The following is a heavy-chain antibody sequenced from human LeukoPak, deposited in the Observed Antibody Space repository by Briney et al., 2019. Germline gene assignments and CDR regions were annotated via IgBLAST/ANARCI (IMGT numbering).Heavy chain of an antibody. CDR1: GGSISSSSYY. CDR3: AREDDVNVEMATNPPGY. Sequence: SETLSLTCTVSGGSISSSSYYWGWIRQPPGKGLEWIGSIYYSGSTYYNPSLKSRVTISVDTSKSQFSLKLSSVTAADTAVYYCAREDDVNVEMATNPPGYWGQGTLVTVSS. J-gene: IGHJ4*02. CDR2: IYYSGST. D-gene: IGHD5-24*01. V-gene: IGHV4-39*07.